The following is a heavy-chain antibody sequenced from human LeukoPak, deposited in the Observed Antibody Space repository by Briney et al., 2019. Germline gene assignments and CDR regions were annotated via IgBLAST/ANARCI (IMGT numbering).Heavy chain of an antibody. CDR3: ARERGIFCNSTSCYIRYYYYMDV. Sequence: PGGSLRLSCAASGFTFSSYWMSWVRQAPGKGLEWVANIKQDGSEKYYVDSVKGRFTISRDNAKNSLYLQMNSLRAEDTAVYYCARERGIFCNSTSCYIRYYYYMDVWGKGTTVTVSS. D-gene: IGHD2-2*02. CDR1: GFTFSSYW. J-gene: IGHJ6*03. CDR2: IKQDGSEK. V-gene: IGHV3-7*01.